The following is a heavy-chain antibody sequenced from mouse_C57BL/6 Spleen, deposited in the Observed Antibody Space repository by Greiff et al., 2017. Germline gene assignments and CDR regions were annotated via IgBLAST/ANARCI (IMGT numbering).Heavy chain of an antibody. CDR2: INYDGSST. CDR3: ARAPAYYSNPYFDY. V-gene: IGHV5-16*01. J-gene: IGHJ2*01. D-gene: IGHD2-5*01. CDR1: GFTFSDYY. Sequence: DVQLVESEGGLVQPGSSMKLSCTASGFTFSDYYMAWVRQVPEKGLEWVANINYDGSSTYYLDSLKSRFIISSDNAKNILYLQMSSLKSEDTATDYCARAPAYYSNPYFDYWGQGTTLTVSS.